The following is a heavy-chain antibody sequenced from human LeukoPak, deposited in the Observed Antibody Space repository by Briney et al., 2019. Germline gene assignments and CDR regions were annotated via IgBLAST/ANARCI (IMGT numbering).Heavy chain of an antibody. CDR3: AKVYSSSSLWYYYYGMDV. CDR2: ISGSGGSI. D-gene: IGHD6-13*01. Sequence: PGGSLRLSCAASGFTFSSYAMSWVRQAPGKGLEWVSAISGSGGSIYYADSVKGRFAISRDNSKSTLFLQMNSLRAEDTAVFYCAKVYSSSSLWYYYYGMDVWGQGTTVTVSS. CDR1: GFTFSSYA. V-gene: IGHV3-23*01. J-gene: IGHJ6*02.